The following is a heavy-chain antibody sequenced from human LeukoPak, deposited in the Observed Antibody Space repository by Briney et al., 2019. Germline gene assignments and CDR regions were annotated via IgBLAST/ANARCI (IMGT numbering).Heavy chain of an antibody. CDR2: MNPNSGNT. CDR1: GYTFTSYD. Sequence: ASVKVSCTASGYTFTSYDINWVRQATGQGLEWMGWMNPNSGNTGYAQKFQGRVTMTRNTSISTAYMELSSLRSEDTAVYYCARGTWGRSYYGSGSNTFDYWGQGTLVTVSS. CDR3: ARGTWGRSYYGSGSNTFDY. V-gene: IGHV1-8*01. D-gene: IGHD3-10*01. J-gene: IGHJ4*02.